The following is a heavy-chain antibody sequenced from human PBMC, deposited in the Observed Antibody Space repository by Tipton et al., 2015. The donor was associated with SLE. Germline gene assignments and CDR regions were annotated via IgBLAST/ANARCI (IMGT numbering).Heavy chain of an antibody. CDR1: GGSVNIAGFS. Sequence: TLSLTCAVSGGSVNIAGFSWSWVRQPPGKALEWIGYVYRSGSTYYNPSLESRVTISIDNSRNQFSLRLTSVTAADTALYFCARGWDWGSMWGYFGYWSRGTLVTVSS. D-gene: IGHD7-27*01. CDR2: VYRSGST. V-gene: IGHV4-30-2*01. J-gene: IGHJ4*02. CDR3: ARGWDWGSMWGYFGY.